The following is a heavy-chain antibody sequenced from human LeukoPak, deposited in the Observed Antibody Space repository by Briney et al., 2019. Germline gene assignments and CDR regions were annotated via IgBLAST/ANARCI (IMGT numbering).Heavy chain of an antibody. Sequence: GGSLRDSCAASGFTFSSYWMSWVRQAPGKGLEWVANIKKYGSEIYYVHSVKGRFTISRDNAKNSLYLQMNSLRAEDTAVYYCARQVYNFVYWGQGTLVTVSS. D-gene: IGHD5-24*01. CDR1: GFTFSSYW. J-gene: IGHJ4*02. V-gene: IGHV3-7*01. CDR2: IKKYGSEI. CDR3: ARQVYNFVY.